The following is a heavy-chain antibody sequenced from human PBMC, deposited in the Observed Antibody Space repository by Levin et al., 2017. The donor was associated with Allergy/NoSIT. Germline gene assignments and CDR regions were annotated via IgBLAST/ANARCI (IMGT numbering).Heavy chain of an antibody. CDR3: ARGSCSGGSCYSPTQNDAFDI. J-gene: IGHJ3*02. Sequence: ASVKVSCKASGYTFTSYYMHWVRQAPGQGLEWMGIINPSGGSTSYAQKFQGRVTMTRDTSTSTVYMELSSLRSEDTAVYYCARGSCSGGSCYSPTQNDAFDIWGQGTMVTVSS. CDR1: GYTFTSYY. V-gene: IGHV1-46*01. CDR2: INPSGGST. D-gene: IGHD2-15*01.